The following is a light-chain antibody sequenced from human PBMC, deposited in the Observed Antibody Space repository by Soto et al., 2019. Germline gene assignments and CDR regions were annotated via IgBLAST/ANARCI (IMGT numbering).Light chain of an antibody. CDR2: DVS. Sequence: DIQMTQSPSSLSVSVGDRVTITCQASHDITNYLNWYQQKPGKAPSLLIYDVSKLESGVPSRFSGSGSGTDFTFTISSLQAEDIATYFCQQYDDLPITFGQGTRLEIK. J-gene: IGKJ5*01. V-gene: IGKV1-33*01. CDR1: HDITNY. CDR3: QQYDDLPIT.